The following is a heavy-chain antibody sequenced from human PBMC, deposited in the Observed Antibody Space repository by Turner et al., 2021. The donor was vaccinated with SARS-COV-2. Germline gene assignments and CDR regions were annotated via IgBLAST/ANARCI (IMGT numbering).Heavy chain of an antibody. J-gene: IGHJ6*02. CDR2: INPNSGGT. CDR1: GYTFSGYY. D-gene: IGHD3-22*01. Sequence: QVQLVQSGAEVKKPGASVKVSFKASGYTFSGYYMHWVRQAPGQGLEWMGWINPNSGGTNYAQKFQGRVTMTSDTSISTTYMELTSLRSDDTAVYYCARSRLEYYYDSSGHHYGMDVWGQGTTVTVSS. CDR3: ARSRLEYYYDSSGHHYGMDV. V-gene: IGHV1-2*02.